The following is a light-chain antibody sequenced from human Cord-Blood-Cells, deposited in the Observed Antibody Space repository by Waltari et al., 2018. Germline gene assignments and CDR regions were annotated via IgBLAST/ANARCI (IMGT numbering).Light chain of an antibody. J-gene: IGKJ4*01. CDR2: AAS. Sequence: DIQMTQSPSSLSASVGDRVTITCRASQSTNSYLNWYQQKPGKAPKLPIYAASSLQSGVPSRFSGSGSGTDFTLTISSLQPEDFATYYCQQSYSTPFGGGTKVEIK. CDR1: QSTNSY. V-gene: IGKV1-39*01. CDR3: QQSYSTP.